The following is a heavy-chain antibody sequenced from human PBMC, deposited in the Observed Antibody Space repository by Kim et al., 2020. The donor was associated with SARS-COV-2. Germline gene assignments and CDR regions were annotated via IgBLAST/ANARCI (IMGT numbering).Heavy chain of an antibody. CDR1: GYTFTGYY. D-gene: IGHD1-26*01. J-gene: IGHJ4*02. CDR2: INPNSGGT. V-gene: IGHV1-2*02. Sequence: ASVKVSCKASGYTFTGYYMHWVRQAPGQGLEWMGWINPNSGGTNYAQKFQGRVTMTTDTSINTAYMELTRLRTDDTAIYYCAKDGGLGAWVGATDYWGQG. CDR3: AKDGGLGAWVGATDY.